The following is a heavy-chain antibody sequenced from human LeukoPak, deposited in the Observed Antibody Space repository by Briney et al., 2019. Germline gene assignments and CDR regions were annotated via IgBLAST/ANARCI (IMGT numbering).Heavy chain of an antibody. CDR1: GGSISSSSYY. Sequence: SETLSLTCTVSGGSISSSSYYWGWIRQPPGKGLEWIGSIYYSGSTYYNPSLKSRVTISVDTSKNQFSLKLSSVTAADTAVYYYASPYYDFWSGHQNFYYYYMDVWGKGTTVTVSS. D-gene: IGHD3-3*01. CDR3: ASPYYDFWSGHQNFYYYYMDV. CDR2: IYYSGST. V-gene: IGHV4-39*01. J-gene: IGHJ6*03.